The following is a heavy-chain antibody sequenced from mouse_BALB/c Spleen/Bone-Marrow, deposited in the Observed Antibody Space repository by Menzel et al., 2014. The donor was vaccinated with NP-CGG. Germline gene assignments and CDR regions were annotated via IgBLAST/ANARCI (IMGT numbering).Heavy chain of an antibody. CDR2: ISSGSSII. V-gene: IGHV5-17*02. Sequence: EVKLMESGGGLVQPGGSRKLSCAASGFTFSYFGMRWVRQAPEKGLEWVAYISSGSSIIYYADTVKGRLTISRDNPKNTLFLQMTSLRSEDTAMYYCARERTGFDYWGQGTTLTVSS. D-gene: IGHD4-1*01. J-gene: IGHJ2*01. CDR3: ARERTGFDY. CDR1: GFTFSYFG.